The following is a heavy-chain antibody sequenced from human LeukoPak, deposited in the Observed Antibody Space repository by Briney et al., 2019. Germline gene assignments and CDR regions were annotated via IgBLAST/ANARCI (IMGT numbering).Heavy chain of an antibody. Sequence: GDSVKVSCKASGYTFINHAIHWVRQAPGQRLEWMGWINIGNGNTKYSQNFQGRITITRDTSATTAYMDLSSLRSEDTAMYYCARRLGRSFDYWGQGTLVTVSS. CDR3: ARRLGRSFDY. J-gene: IGHJ4*02. CDR1: GYTFINHA. CDR2: INIGNGNT. V-gene: IGHV1-3*04. D-gene: IGHD3-16*01.